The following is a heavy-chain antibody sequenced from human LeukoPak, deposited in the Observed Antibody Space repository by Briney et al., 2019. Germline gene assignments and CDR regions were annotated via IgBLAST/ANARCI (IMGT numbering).Heavy chain of an antibody. CDR1: GFTFSSYW. J-gene: IGHJ4*02. CDR3: ATKSGNYYKY. CDR2: IKQDGSEK. V-gene: IGHV3-7*03. Sequence: PGGSLRLSCAASGFTFSSYWMSWVRQAPGKGLEWVANIKQDGSEKYYVDSVKGRFTISRDNAKKSLYLQINSLRAEDTAVYYCATKSGNYYKYWGQGSLVTVSS. D-gene: IGHD1-26*01.